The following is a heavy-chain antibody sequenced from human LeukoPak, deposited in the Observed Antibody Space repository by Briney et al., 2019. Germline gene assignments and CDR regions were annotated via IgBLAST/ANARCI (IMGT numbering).Heavy chain of an antibody. CDR3: AREDCSSTSCYIGRDEGGLYFDY. V-gene: IGHV4-30-4*08. D-gene: IGHD2-2*02. Sequence: SETLSLTCTVSGGSISSGDYYWSWIRQPPGKGLEWLGYIYYSGSIYYNPSLKSRVTISVDTSKNQFSLKLSSVTAADTAVYYCAREDCSSTSCYIGRDEGGLYFDYWGQGTLVTVSS. J-gene: IGHJ4*02. CDR2: IYYSGSI. CDR1: GGSISSGDYY.